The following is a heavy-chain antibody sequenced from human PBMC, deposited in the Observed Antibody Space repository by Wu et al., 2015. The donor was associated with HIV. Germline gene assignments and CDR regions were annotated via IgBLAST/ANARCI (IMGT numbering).Heavy chain of an antibody. V-gene: IGHV1-18*01. J-gene: IGHJ3*01. CDR3: ARKHRLFYDNRGYYAGEEVWMS. Sequence: QLVQSGPEVKKPGTSVRVSCKASGYTFTNFAINWVRQAPRHGLQWMGWISTYQGVSKVEQTFQGRVTLTTETATATVTMELRNLMSDDTAVYFXARKHRLFYDNRGYYAGEEVWMSWGQGTMVIVAS. CDR2: ISTYQGVS. CDR1: GYTFTNFA. D-gene: IGHD3-22*01.